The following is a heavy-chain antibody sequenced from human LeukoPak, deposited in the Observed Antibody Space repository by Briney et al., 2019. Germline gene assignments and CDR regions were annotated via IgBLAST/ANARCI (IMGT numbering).Heavy chain of an antibody. V-gene: IGHV4-61*01. Sequence: PSETLSLTCSVSGGSISSGHYHWSWIRQPPGKGLEWIGYIYYSGSTRYNPSLKSRVTISVDTSKNQFSLKLSSVTAADTAVYYCARRIVGASWAFDMWGQGTVVSVPS. J-gene: IGHJ3*02. D-gene: IGHD1-26*01. CDR2: IYYSGST. CDR1: GGSISSGHYH. CDR3: ARRIVGASWAFDM.